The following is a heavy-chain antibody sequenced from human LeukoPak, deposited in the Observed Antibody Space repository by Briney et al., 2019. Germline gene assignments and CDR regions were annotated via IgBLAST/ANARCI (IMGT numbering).Heavy chain of an antibody. J-gene: IGHJ5*02. D-gene: IGHD2-15*01. CDR1: GGSFSGYY. CDR2: INHSGST. V-gene: IGHV4-34*01. CDR3: ARRRIVVVVAATPDTPWFDP. Sequence: PSETLSLTCAVYGGSFSGYYWSWIRQPPGKRLEWIGEINHSGSTNYNPSLKSRVTISVDTSKNQFSLKLSSVTAADTAVYYCARRRIVVVVAATPDTPWFDPWGQGTLVTVSS.